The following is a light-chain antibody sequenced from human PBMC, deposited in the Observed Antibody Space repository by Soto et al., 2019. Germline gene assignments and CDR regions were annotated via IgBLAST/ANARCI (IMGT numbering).Light chain of an antibody. CDR1: SSDVGDYNY. J-gene: IGLJ3*02. CDR2: EVS. CDR3: TSYRSGSMVV. Sequence: SVLTQPASVSGSPGQSITISCTGTSSDVGDYNYVSWYQQHPGKAPKLMIYEVSDRPSGVSNRFSGSKSGNTASLTISGLQAEDEAEYYCTSYRSGSMVVFGGGTKLTVL. V-gene: IGLV2-14*01.